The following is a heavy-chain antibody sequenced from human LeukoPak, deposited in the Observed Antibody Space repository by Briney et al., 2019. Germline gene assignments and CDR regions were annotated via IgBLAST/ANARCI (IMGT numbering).Heavy chain of an antibody. CDR3: ARDLSVNAFDI. Sequence: SETLSLTCTVSGASVRSDHWNWIRQPPGKGLEWIAYMHGSGSPNYNPSLASRLTLSVDATEDLLSLKLTSVTAADTAVYFCARDLSVNAFDIWGQGTLVTVSS. CDR1: GASVRSDH. J-gene: IGHJ3*02. D-gene: IGHD2/OR15-2a*01. CDR2: MHGSGSP. V-gene: IGHV4-59*02.